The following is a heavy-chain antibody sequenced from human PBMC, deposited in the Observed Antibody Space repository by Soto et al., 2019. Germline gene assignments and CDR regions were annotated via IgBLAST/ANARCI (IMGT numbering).Heavy chain of an antibody. J-gene: IGHJ4*02. CDR3: ARHPYYDFWSGYSNHFDY. CDR1: GGSISSYY. D-gene: IGHD3-3*01. CDR2: IYYSGST. Sequence: PSETLSLTCTVSGGSISSYYWSWIRQPPGKGLEWIGYIYYSGSTNYIPSLKSRVTISVDTSKNHFSLKLSSVTAADTAVYYCARHPYYDFWSGYSNHFDYWGQGTLVTVSS. V-gene: IGHV4-59*08.